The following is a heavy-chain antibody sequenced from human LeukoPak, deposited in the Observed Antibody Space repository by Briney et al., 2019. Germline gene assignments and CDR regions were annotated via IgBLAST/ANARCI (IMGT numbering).Heavy chain of an antibody. CDR3: ARRAGAYSHPYDY. CDR2: ISGSGGNT. Sequence: GGSLRLSCAASGFTFNNYAMNWVRQAPGKGLEWVSSISGSGGNTYYADSVEGRFTISRDNSKNTLYLQMNSLRAEDTAVYYCARRAGAYSHPYDYWGQGTLVTVSS. V-gene: IGHV3-23*01. J-gene: IGHJ4*02. D-gene: IGHD4/OR15-4a*01. CDR1: GFTFNNYA.